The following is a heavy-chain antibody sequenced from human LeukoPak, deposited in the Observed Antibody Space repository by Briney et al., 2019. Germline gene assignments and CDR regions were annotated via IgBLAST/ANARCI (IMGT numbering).Heavy chain of an antibody. V-gene: IGHV3-23*01. J-gene: IGHJ4*02. D-gene: IGHD2-15*01. CDR2: IGDSGGST. Sequence: GGSLRLSCAASGFTFSSYAMRWVRQAPGKGLDWVSGIGDSGGSTYYADSVKGRFTISRDNSKNTLYLQMNSLSAEDAAVYYCAKDMGVGAAPPSLGGQGTLVTVSS. CDR1: GFTFSSYA. CDR3: AKDMGVGAAPPSL.